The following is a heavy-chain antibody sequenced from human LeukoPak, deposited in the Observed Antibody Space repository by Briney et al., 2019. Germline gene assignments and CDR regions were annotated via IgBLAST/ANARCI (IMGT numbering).Heavy chain of an antibody. D-gene: IGHD4-11*01. J-gene: IGHJ4*02. CDR2: IYYSGST. CDR3: ARGSTTYSHLHSHFNN. Sequence: SETLSLTCTVSGGSISSSGYYWGWIRQPPGKGLEWIGSIYYSGSTFYNPSLKSRVTISVDTSKNQFSLKVSSVTAADTAVYYCARGSTTYSHLHSHFNNWGQGTLVTVSS. V-gene: IGHV4-39*01. CDR1: GGSISSSGYY.